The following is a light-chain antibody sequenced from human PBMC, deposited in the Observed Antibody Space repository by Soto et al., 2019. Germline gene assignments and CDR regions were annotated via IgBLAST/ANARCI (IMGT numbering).Light chain of an antibody. CDR2: EVS. CDR1: SSDVGGYNY. V-gene: IGLV2-14*01. J-gene: IGLJ1*01. CDR3: SSYTSSSTLV. Sequence: QSVLTQPASVSGSPGQSITISCTGTSSDVGGYNYASWYQQHPGKAPKLMIYEVSNRPSGVSNRFSGSKSGNTASLAISGLQAEDEADYYCSSYTSSSTLVFGTGTKVNVL.